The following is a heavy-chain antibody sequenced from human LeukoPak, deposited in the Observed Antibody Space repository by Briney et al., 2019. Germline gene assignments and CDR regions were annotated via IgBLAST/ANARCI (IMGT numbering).Heavy chain of an antibody. CDR2: TYYRSKWYY. Sequence: SQTLSLTCAISGDSVSSQSGAWNWIRQSPSRGLEWLGRTYYRSKWYYEYAVSLKSRVTMIPDTSKNQFFLQLSSVTPEDTAVYYRAHGLSGVGFNYWGQGTLVTVSS. D-gene: IGHD3-10*01. J-gene: IGHJ4*02. CDR3: AHGLSGVGFNY. CDR1: GDSVSSQSGA. V-gene: IGHV6-1*01.